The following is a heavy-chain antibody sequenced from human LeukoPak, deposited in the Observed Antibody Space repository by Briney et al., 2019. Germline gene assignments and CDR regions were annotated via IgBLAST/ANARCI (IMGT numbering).Heavy chain of an antibody. Sequence: GESLKISCVVSGFTFSRATMNWVRQAPGKGLEWVSSISSTSTYINYADSVKGRFTISRDNAKKSLYLQMNGLRGEDTAMYYCASDDYGDYEDGFDIWGQGTMVTVSS. CDR2: ISSTSTYI. CDR3: ASDDYGDYEDGFDI. J-gene: IGHJ3*02. V-gene: IGHV3-21*01. CDR1: GFTFSRAT. D-gene: IGHD4-17*01.